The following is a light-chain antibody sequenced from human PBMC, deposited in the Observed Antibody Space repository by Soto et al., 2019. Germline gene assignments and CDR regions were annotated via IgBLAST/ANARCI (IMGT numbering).Light chain of an antibody. Sequence: QSALTQPASVSGSPGQSITISCTGTSSDVGGYNYVSWYQQQSGKAPKLMIHEVSNRPSGVSNRFSGSKSGNTASLTISGLQAEDEADYYCSSYTSSRAYVFGIGTSHRP. CDR1: SSDVGGYNY. CDR3: SSYTSSRAYV. CDR2: EVS. V-gene: IGLV2-14*01. J-gene: IGLJ1*01.